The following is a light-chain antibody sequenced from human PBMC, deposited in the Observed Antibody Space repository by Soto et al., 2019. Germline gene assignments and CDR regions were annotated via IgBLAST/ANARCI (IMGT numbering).Light chain of an antibody. J-gene: IGKJ1*01. CDR2: AAS. Sequence: EIVMTQSPATLSVSPGERATLSCRASQSISRNLAWYQQKPGQAPRLLIYAASTRATGLPARFSGSGSGTEYTLTISSLQSEDFPVYSCQQYNNWPLTFGQGTKVEVK. CDR3: QQYNNWPLT. CDR1: QSISRN. V-gene: IGKV3-15*01.